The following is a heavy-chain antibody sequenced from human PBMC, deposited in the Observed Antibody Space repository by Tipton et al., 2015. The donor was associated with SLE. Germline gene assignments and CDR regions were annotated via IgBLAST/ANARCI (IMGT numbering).Heavy chain of an antibody. CDR1: GFTFSSYG. CDR2: IWYDGSNK. D-gene: IGHD6-13*01. J-gene: IGHJ4*02. Sequence: SLRLSCAASGFTFSSYGMHWVRQAPGKGLEWVAVIWYDGSNKYYADSVKGRFTISRDNSKNTLYLQMNSLRAEDTAVYYCATIPQGGSWYTKVFDYWGQGTLVTVSS. CDR3: ATIPQGGSWYTKVFDY. V-gene: IGHV3-30*19.